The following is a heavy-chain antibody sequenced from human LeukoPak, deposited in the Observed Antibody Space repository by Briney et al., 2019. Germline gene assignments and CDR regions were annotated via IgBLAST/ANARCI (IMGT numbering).Heavy chain of an antibody. CDR2: IIPILGIA. J-gene: IGHJ4*02. CDR1: GGTFSSYA. Sequence: ASVKVSCKASGGTFSSYAISWVRQAPGQGLEWMGRIIPILGIANYAQKFQGRVTITADKSTSTAYMELSGLRSEDTAVYYCASLKYYYDSSGYYYDYWGQGTLVTVSS. V-gene: IGHV1-69*04. D-gene: IGHD3-22*01. CDR3: ASLKYYYDSSGYYYDY.